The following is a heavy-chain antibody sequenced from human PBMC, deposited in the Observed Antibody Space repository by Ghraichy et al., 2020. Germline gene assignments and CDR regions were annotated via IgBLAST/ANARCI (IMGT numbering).Heavy chain of an antibody. CDR1: GGSISSSSYY. CDR3: ARHHSATENFDY. CDR2: IYYSGST. Sequence: SETLSLTCTVSGGSISSSSYYWGWIRQPPGKGLEWIGSIYYSGSTYYNPSLKSRVTISVDTSKNQFSLKLSSVTAADTAVYYCARHHSATENFDYWGQGTLVTVSS. D-gene: IGHD2-15*01. J-gene: IGHJ4*02. V-gene: IGHV4-39*01.